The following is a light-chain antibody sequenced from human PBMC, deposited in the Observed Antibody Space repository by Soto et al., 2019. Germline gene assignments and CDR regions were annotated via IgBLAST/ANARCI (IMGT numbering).Light chain of an antibody. CDR2: GAS. Sequence: EIVVTQSPATLSVSPGERSTLSCRASQSISSNLAWYRQKPGQAPRLLIYGASTRATGFPARFSGSGSGTEFTLTISSLQSEDFAVYYCQQYDKWPLTFGGGTKVDI. CDR3: QQYDKWPLT. CDR1: QSISSN. V-gene: IGKV3-15*01. J-gene: IGKJ4*01.